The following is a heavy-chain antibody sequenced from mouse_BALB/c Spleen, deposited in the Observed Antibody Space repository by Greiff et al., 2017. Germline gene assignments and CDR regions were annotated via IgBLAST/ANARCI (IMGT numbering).Heavy chain of an antibody. CDR2: ISSGSSTI. D-gene: IGHD3-3*01. CDR3: ARSGTTFFDY. V-gene: IGHV5-17*02. J-gene: IGHJ2*01. CDR1: GFTFSNFG. Sequence: EVQGVESGGGLVQPGGSRKLSCAASGFTFSNFGMHWVRQAPEKGLEWVAYISSGSSTIYYADTVKGRFTISRDNPKNTLFLQMTSLRSEDTAMYYCARSGTTFFDYWGQGTTLTVSS.